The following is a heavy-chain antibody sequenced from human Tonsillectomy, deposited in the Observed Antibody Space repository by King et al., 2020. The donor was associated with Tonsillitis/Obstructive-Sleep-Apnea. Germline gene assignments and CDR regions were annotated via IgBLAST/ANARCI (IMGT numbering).Heavy chain of an antibody. Sequence: VQPVESGGGLVQPGGSLRLSCAASGFTFSSYEMNWVRQATGKGLEWVSYISSSGSTIYYADSVKGRFTISRDNAKNSLYLQMNSLRAEDTAVYYCARDPPTVTTEYYYYYYMDVWGKGTTVTVSS. V-gene: IGHV3-48*03. D-gene: IGHD4-11*01. CDR1: GFTFSSYE. CDR3: ARDPPTVTTEYYYYYYMDV. CDR2: ISSSGSTI. J-gene: IGHJ6*03.